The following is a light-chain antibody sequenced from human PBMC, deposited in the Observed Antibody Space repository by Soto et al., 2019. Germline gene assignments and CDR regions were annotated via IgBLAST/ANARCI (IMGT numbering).Light chain of an antibody. Sequence: EIVLTQSPGTRSLSPGERATLSCRASQSVSRNYLVWYQQKPGQAPRLLIYGASGRATGIPDRFSGSGSGTDFTLTISRLEPEDFALYYCQQYGSSPSFGGGTKVDIK. J-gene: IGKJ4*01. V-gene: IGKV3-20*01. CDR1: QSVSRNY. CDR2: GAS. CDR3: QQYGSSPS.